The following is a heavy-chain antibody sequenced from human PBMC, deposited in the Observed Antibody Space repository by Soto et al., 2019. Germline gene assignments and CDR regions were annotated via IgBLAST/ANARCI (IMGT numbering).Heavy chain of an antibody. CDR1: GFTFSSFT. CDR3: ARSIAVAGSPEFDY. J-gene: IGHJ4*02. D-gene: IGHD6-19*01. CDR2: ISYDAGNNT. V-gene: IGHV3-30-3*01. Sequence: QVQLVESGGGVVQPGRSLRLSCAASGFTFSSFTMHWVRQAPGKGLEWVALISYDAGNNTYCGDSVKGRFSISRDNSRNTLYLQLNGLRAEATAGYSCARSIAVAGSPEFDYRGQGTLVTVSS.